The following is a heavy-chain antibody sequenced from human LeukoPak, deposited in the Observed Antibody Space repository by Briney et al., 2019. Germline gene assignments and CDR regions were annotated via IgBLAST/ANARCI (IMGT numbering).Heavy chain of an antibody. CDR2: ISAYNGNT. CDR3: ASLALDTAMVRLVWYYGMDV. Sequence: ASVKVSCKASGYTFTSYGISWVRQAPGQGLEWMGWISAYNGNTNYAQKLQGRVTMTTDTSTSTAYMELRSLRSDDTAVYYCASLALDTAMVRLVWYYGMDVWGQGTTVTVSS. V-gene: IGHV1-18*01. D-gene: IGHD5-18*01. J-gene: IGHJ6*02. CDR1: GYTFTSYG.